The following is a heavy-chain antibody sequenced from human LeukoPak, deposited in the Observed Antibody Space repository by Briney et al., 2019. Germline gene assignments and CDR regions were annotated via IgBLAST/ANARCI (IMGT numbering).Heavy chain of an antibody. Sequence: ASVKVSCKVSGYTLTELSMHWVRQAPGKGLEWMGGFDPEDGETIYAQKFQGRVTMTEDTSTDTAYMELSSLRSEDTAVYYCATQYSREVNGLYYFDYWGQGTLVTVSS. D-gene: IGHD4-11*01. CDR1: GYTLTELS. CDR2: FDPEDGET. J-gene: IGHJ4*02. V-gene: IGHV1-24*01. CDR3: ATQYSREVNGLYYFDY.